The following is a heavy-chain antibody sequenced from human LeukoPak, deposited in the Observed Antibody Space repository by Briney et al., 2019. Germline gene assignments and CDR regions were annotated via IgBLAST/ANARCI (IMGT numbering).Heavy chain of an antibody. J-gene: IGHJ3*02. CDR3: AKELVVVGATTDAFDI. CDR1: GFIFSTYW. CDR2: INSVGSST. V-gene: IGHV3-74*01. D-gene: IGHD1-26*01. Sequence: PGGSLRLSCTASGFIFSTYWMHWVRQAPGKGLVWVSRINSVGSSTNYADSVKGRFTISRDNAKNMLYLQMNSLRAEDTAVYYCAKELVVVGATTDAFDIWGQGTMVTVSS.